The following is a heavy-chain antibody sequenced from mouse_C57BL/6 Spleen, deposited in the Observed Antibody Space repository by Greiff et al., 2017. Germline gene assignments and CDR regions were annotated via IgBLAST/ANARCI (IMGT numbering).Heavy chain of an antibody. V-gene: IGHV3-6*01. CDR2: ISYDGSN. CDR3: ARAQGYFDD. J-gene: IGHJ2*01. CDR1: GYSITSGYY. Sequence: VQLKESGPGLVKPSQSLSLTCSVTGYSITSGYYWNWIRQFPGNKLEWMGYISYDGSNNYNPSLKNLSAITRDTSKNQFFLKLNSVTTEDTATYYCARAQGYFDDWGKGTTLTVAS.